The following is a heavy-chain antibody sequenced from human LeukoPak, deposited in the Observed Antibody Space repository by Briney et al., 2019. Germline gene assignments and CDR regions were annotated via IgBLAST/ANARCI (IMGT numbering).Heavy chain of an antibody. D-gene: IGHD3-3*01. CDR2: IIPIFGTA. V-gene: IGHV1-69*13. CDR3: ARGERITIFGVVIFRYFQH. CDR1: GGTFSSYA. J-gene: IGHJ1*01. Sequence: SVKVSCKASGGTFSSYAISWVRQAPGQGLEWMGGIIPIFGTANYAQKFQGRVTITADESTSTAYMELSSLRSEDTAVYYCARGERITIFGVVIFRYFQHWGQGTLVTVSS.